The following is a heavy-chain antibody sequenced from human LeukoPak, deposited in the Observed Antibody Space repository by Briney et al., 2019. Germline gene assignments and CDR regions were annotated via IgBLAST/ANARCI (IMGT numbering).Heavy chain of an antibody. J-gene: IGHJ4*02. V-gene: IGHV3-23*01. Sequence: GGSLRLSCAASGFTFSAYAITWVRQAPGKGLEWVSAISGSGDSTYYADSVKGRFTISRDNSKNTLYLQMNSLRAEDTAVYYCAKSRSSLVRGVLDYWGKGTLVTVSS. CDR3: AKSRSSLVRGVLDY. CDR2: ISGSGDST. D-gene: IGHD3-10*01. CDR1: GFTFSAYA.